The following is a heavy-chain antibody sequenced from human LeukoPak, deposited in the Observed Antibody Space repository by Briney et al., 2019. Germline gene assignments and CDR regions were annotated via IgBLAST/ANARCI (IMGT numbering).Heavy chain of an antibody. D-gene: IGHD1-7*01. CDR2: IIPIFGTA. Sequence: SVKVSCKASAGTFSSYAISWVRQAPGQGLEWMGGIIPIFGTANYAQKFQGRVTITTDESTSIAYMELSSLRSEDTAVYYCARDNYAGANWFAPWGQGTLVTVSS. CDR1: AGTFSSYA. CDR3: ARDNYAGANWFAP. J-gene: IGHJ5*02. V-gene: IGHV1-69*05.